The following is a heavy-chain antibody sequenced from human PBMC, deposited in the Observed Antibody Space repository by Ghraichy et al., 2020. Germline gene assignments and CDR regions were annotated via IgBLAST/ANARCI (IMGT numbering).Heavy chain of an antibody. CDR1: GGSISSGDYY. V-gene: IGHV4-30-4*01. Sequence: SETLSLTCTVSGGSISSGDYYWSWIRQPPGKGLEWIGYIYYSGSTYYNPSLKSRVTISVDTSKNQFSLKLSSVTAADTAVYYCARERQARATGWYFDLWGRGTLVTVSS. J-gene: IGHJ2*01. CDR3: ARERQARATGWYFDL. CDR2: IYYSGST. D-gene: IGHD5-12*01.